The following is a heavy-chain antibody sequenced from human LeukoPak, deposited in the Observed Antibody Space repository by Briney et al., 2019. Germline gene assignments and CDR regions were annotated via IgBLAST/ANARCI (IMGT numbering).Heavy chain of an antibody. CDR1: GFTFEDYA. J-gene: IGHJ6*03. V-gene: IGHV3-43*02. D-gene: IGHD2-15*01. CDR2: ISGDGGRT. CDR3: AKDLFIARGYFYYMDV. Sequence: PGGSLRLSCAASGFTFEDYAMHWVRQPPGKGLEWVSLISGDGGRTYYADSVKGRFTVSRDNSKNTLYLQMNSLGTEDTALYYCAKDLFIARGYFYYMDVWGTGTTVTVSS.